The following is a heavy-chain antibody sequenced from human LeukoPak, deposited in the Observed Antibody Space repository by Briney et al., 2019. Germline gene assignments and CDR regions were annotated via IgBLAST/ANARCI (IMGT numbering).Heavy chain of an antibody. D-gene: IGHD3-10*01. V-gene: IGHV3-23*01. Sequence: GGSLRLSCAASGFTFSSYAMSWVRQAPGKGLEWVSAISGSGGSTYHADSVKGRFTISRDNSKNTLYLQMNSLRAEDTAVYYCARGTFGESLANYYYYGMDVWGQGTTVTVSS. CDR3: ARGTFGESLANYYYYGMDV. CDR2: ISGSGGST. J-gene: IGHJ6*02. CDR1: GFTFSSYA.